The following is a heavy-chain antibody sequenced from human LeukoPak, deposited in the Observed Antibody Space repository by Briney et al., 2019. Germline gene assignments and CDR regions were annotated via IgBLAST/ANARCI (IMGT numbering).Heavy chain of an antibody. J-gene: IGHJ5*02. CDR2: IYTSGST. CDR1: GGSISSGSYY. V-gene: IGHV4-61*02. D-gene: IGHD6-19*01. CDR3: ARGLGKLDP. Sequence: PSQTLSLTCTVSGGSISSGSYYWSWIRQPAGKGLEWIGRIYTSGSTNYNPSLKSRVTISVDTSKNQFSLKLSSVTAADTAVYYCARGLGKLDPWGQGTLVTVSS.